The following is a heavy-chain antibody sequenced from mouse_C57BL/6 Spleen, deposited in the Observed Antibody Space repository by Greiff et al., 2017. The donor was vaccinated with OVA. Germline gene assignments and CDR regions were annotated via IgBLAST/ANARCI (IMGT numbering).Heavy chain of an antibody. V-gene: IGHV14-4*01. CDR2: IDPENGDT. J-gene: IGHJ3*01. D-gene: IGHD3-2*02. CDR1: GFNIKDDY. Sequence: EVQLQESGAELVRPGASVKLSCTASGFNIKDDYMHWVKQRPEQGLEWIGWIDPENGDTEYASKFQGKATITADTSSNTAYLRLSSLTSEDTAVYYCTTAQAFADWGQGTLVTVAA. CDR3: TTAQAFAD.